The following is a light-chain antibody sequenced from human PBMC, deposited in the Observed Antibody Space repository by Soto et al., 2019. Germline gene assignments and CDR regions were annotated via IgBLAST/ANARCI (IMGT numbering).Light chain of an antibody. J-gene: IGKJ1*01. V-gene: IGKV3-20*01. Sequence: EIVLTQSPGTLSLSPGETAALSCRASQSVSGSYLAWYQHKPGQAPRLLIYGASSRATGIPDRFSGSGSGTDFTLTITRLEPEDFAVYYFQQYGASPRTFGQGTKVEIK. CDR2: GAS. CDR1: QSVSGSY. CDR3: QQYGASPRT.